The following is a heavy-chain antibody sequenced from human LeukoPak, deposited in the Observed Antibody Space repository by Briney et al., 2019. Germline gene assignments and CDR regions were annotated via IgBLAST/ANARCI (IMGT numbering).Heavy chain of an antibody. CDR3: ARHGPYYYDSSGVDH. CDR2: IYYSGST. Sequence: PSETLSLTCTVSGGSISSSSYYWGWIRQPPGKGLEWIGSIYYSGSTYYNPSLKSRVTISVDTSKNQFSLKLSSVTAADTAMYYCARHGPYYYDSSGVDHWGQGTLVTVSS. CDR1: GGSISSSSYY. J-gene: IGHJ5*02. D-gene: IGHD3-22*01. V-gene: IGHV4-39*01.